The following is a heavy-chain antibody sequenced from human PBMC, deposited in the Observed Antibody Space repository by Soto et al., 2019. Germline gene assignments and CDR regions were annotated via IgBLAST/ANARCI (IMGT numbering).Heavy chain of an antibody. J-gene: IGHJ4*02. CDR2: ISSSSSYI. Sequence: GGSLRLSCAASGFTFSSYSMNWVRRAPGKGLEWVSSISSSSSYIYYADSVKGRFTISRDNSKNTLYLQMNSLRAEDTAVYYCAKERTLEYYFDYWGQGTLVTVSS. CDR1: GFTFSSYS. D-gene: IGHD3-3*01. CDR3: AKERTLEYYFDY. V-gene: IGHV3-21*01.